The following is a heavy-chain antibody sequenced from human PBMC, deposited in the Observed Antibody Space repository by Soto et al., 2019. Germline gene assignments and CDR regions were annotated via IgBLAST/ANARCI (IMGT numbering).Heavy chain of an antibody. CDR1: GFALSTSGVG. D-gene: IGHD3-10*01. Sequence: QITLKESGPTLVKPTQTLTLTCTLSGFALSTSGVGLGWIRQPPGKALGWLALIYWDDDKRYSPSLKSRLTLTQDTSNDHVVLTITIMHPVDTATYYCAHSGYYGSGSYYPLGMYVWGQGTRVTLCS. CDR3: AHSGYYGSGSYYPLGMYV. CDR2: IYWDDDK. J-gene: IGHJ6*02. V-gene: IGHV2-5*02.